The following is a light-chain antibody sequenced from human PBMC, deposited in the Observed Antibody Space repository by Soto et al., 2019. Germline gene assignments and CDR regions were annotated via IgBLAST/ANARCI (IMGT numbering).Light chain of an antibody. V-gene: IGLV2-14*01. CDR1: SSDVGLYDY. Sequence: QSVLTQPASVSGSPGQSITISCTGTSSDVGLYDYVSWYQHLPGKAPKLIIYEVTYRPSGVSTRFSGSKSGNTASLTISGLQTEDEADYYCGSYTSTIPPYVFGTETKLTVL. CDR2: EVT. J-gene: IGLJ1*01. CDR3: GSYTSTIPPYV.